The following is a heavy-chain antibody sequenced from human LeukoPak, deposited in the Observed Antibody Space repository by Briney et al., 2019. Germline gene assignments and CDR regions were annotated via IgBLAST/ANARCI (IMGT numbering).Heavy chain of an antibody. J-gene: IGHJ3*02. Sequence: GASVKVSCKVSGYTLTELSMHWVRQAPGKGLEWMGGFDPEDGETIYAQKFQGRVTMTEDTSTGTAYMELSSLRSEDTAVYYCANGYCSGGSCLDAFDIWGQGTMVTVSS. V-gene: IGHV1-24*01. D-gene: IGHD2-15*01. CDR2: FDPEDGET. CDR3: ANGYCSGGSCLDAFDI. CDR1: GYTLTELS.